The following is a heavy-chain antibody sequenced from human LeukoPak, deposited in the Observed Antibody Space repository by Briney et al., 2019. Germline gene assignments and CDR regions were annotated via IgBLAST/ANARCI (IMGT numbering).Heavy chain of an antibody. CDR1: GFTFSSYA. V-gene: IGHV3-23*01. Sequence: GGSLRLSCAASGFTFSSYAMSWVRQAPGKGLEWVSAISGSGGSTYYADSVKGRFTISRDNSKNTLYLQMNSLRAEDTAVYYCASGVNPAMVGYYYYGMDVWGQGTTVTVSS. CDR2: ISGSGGST. D-gene: IGHD5-18*01. CDR3: ASGVNPAMVGYYYYGMDV. J-gene: IGHJ6*02.